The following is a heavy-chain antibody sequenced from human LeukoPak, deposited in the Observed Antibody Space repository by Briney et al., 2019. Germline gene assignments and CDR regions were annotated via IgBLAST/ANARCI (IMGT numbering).Heavy chain of an antibody. CDR3: ARDDYLNYYDSSGSGGAY. CDR2: IIPILGIA. J-gene: IGHJ4*02. CDR1: GGTFSSYA. D-gene: IGHD3-22*01. V-gene: IGHV1-69*04. Sequence: SVKVSCKASGGTFSSYAISWVRQAPGQGLEWMGRIIPILGIANYAQKFQGRVTITADKSTSTAYMELSSLRSEDTAVYYCARDDYLNYYDSSGSGGAYWGQGTLVTVSS.